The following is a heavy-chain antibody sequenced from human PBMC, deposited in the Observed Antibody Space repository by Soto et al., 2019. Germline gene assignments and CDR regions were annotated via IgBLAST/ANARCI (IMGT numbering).Heavy chain of an antibody. Sequence: PGGSLRLSCAASGFTFSSYGMHWVRQAPGKGLEWVAVIWYDGSNKYYADSVKGRFTISRDNSKNTLYLQMNSLRAEDTAVYYCARDFTDRGTDAFDIWGQGTMVTVSS. CDR3: ARDFTDRGTDAFDI. CDR2: IWYDGSNK. D-gene: IGHD1-26*01. V-gene: IGHV3-33*01. J-gene: IGHJ3*02. CDR1: GFTFSSYG.